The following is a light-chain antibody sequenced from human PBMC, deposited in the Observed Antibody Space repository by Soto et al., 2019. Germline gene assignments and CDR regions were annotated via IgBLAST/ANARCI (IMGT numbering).Light chain of an antibody. CDR3: CSYAGSSSHVV. CDR2: EGS. V-gene: IGLV2-23*01. CDR1: SSDVGSYNL. Sequence: QSALTQPASVSGSPGQSITISCTGTSSDVGSYNLVSWYQQHPGKAPKLMIYEGSKRPSGVSNRFSGYKSGNTASLTISGLQAEDEADYCCCSYAGSSSHVVFGGGTKLTVL. J-gene: IGLJ2*01.